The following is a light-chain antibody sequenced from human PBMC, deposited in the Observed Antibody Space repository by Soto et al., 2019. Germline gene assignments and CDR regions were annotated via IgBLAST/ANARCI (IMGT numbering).Light chain of an antibody. CDR2: DAS. J-gene: IGKJ1*01. V-gene: IGKV1-33*01. CDR3: QQYDNLPPTWT. Sequence: DIQMTQSPSSLSASVGDRVTITCQAIQNINNYLNWYQQKPGRAPKLLIYDASNLEAGVPSRFRGSGSGTDFTFTISNLQPEDIATYYCQQYDNLPPTWTFGQGTKVDIK. CDR1: QNINNY.